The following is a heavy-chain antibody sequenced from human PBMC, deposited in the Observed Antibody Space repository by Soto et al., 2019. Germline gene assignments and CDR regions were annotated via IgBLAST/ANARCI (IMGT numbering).Heavy chain of an antibody. CDR1: GGTFSSYT. Sequence: QVQLVHSGAEVKKPGSSVKVSCKASGGTFSSYTISWVRQAPGQGLEWMGRIIPILGIANYAQKFQGRVTITADKSTSTAYMELSSLRSEDTAVYYCARGRPTVPDYYYYYMDVWGKGTTVTVSS. CDR2: IIPILGIA. D-gene: IGHD4-4*01. CDR3: ARGRPTVPDYYYYYMDV. J-gene: IGHJ6*03. V-gene: IGHV1-69*02.